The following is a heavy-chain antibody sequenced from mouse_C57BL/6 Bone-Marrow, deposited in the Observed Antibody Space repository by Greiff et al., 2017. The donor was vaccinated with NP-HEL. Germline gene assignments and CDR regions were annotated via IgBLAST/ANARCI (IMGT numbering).Heavy chain of an antibody. CDR1: GYTFTNYW. V-gene: IGHV1-63*01. Sequence: VHLVESGAELVRPGTSVKMSCKASGYTFTNYWIGWAKQRPGHGLEWIGDIYPGGGYTNYNEKFKGKATLTADKSSSTAYMQFSSLTSEDSAIYYCARGERRYFDYWGQGTTLTVSS. CDR2: IYPGGGYT. J-gene: IGHJ2*01. CDR3: ARGERRYFDY. D-gene: IGHD2-12*01.